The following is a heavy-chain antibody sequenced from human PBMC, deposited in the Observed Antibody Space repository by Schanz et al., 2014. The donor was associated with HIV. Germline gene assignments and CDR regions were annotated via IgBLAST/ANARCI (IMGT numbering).Heavy chain of an antibody. CDR1: GFTFSSYG. CDR2: ISFDGGEK. J-gene: IGHJ3*02. CDR3: ARDVAGCSGTSCYSDAFDI. V-gene: IGHV3-30*03. D-gene: IGHD2-2*01. Sequence: QVHLVESGGGVVQPGRSLRLSCAASGFTFSSYGMHWVRQAPGKGLEWVAVISFDGGEKHYADSAKGRFTISRDNSKNTLFLQMNSLRAEDTAVYFCARDVAGCSGTSCYSDAFDIWGQGTLVTVSS.